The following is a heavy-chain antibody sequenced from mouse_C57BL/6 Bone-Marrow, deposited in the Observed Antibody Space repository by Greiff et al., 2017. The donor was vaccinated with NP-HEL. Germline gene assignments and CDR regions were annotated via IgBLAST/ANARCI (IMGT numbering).Heavy chain of an antibody. CDR1: GFTFSSYA. CDR3: TRDKTTVVGDY. Sequence: DVMLVESGEGLVKPGGSLKLSCAASGFTFSSYAMSWVRQTPEKRLEWVAYISSGGDYIYYADTVKGRFTISRDNARNTLYLQMSSLKSEDTAMYYCTRDKTTVVGDYWGQGTTLTVSS. D-gene: IGHD1-1*01. J-gene: IGHJ2*01. CDR2: ISSGGDYI. V-gene: IGHV5-9-1*02.